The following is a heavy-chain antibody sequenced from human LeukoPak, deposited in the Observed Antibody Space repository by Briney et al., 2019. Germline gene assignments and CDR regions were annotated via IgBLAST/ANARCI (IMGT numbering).Heavy chain of an antibody. CDR2: IYSGGST. Sequence: GGSLRLSCAASGFTFSNSAMNWVRQAPGKGLEWVSVIYSGGSTYYADSVKGRFTISRDNSKNTLYLQMNSLRAEDTAVYYCASKNKLVLDAFDIWGQGTMVTVSS. D-gene: IGHD6-13*01. V-gene: IGHV3-53*01. J-gene: IGHJ3*02. CDR3: ASKNKLVLDAFDI. CDR1: GFTFSNSA.